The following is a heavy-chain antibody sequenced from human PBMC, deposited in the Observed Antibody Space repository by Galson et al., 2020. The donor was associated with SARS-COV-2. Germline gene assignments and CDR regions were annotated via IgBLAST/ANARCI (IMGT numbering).Heavy chain of an antibody. J-gene: IGHJ5*02. D-gene: IGHD6-19*01. CDR2: VYNSGSI. V-gene: IGHV4-39*07. CDR1: GGSIRSSNYY. Sequence: SETLSLTCTVSGGSIRSSNYYWGRIRQPPGKGLEWIGSVYNSGSIHYSPSLQSRVTISVDTSKNQFSLNLSSVTAADTAMYYCASDATSSGWYNWFDPWGQGTLVTVSS. CDR3: ASDATSSGWYNWFDP.